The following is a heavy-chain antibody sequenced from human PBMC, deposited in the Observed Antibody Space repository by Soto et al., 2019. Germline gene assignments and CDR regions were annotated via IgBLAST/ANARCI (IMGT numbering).Heavy chain of an antibody. J-gene: IGHJ4*02. CDR2: INNKGDSI. D-gene: IGHD4-17*01. CDR3: TIDDCSDYDQVDY. CDR1: GFTFSRYA. V-gene: IGHV3-48*01. Sequence: EVLLVESGGALVQPGGSLRLSCAASGFTFSRYAMNWVRQAPGKGLEWISYINNKGDSIYYADSVKGRFSISRDNVKSSLFLQMNSLRAEATAVYYCTIDDCSDYDQVDYWGRGTLVTVSS.